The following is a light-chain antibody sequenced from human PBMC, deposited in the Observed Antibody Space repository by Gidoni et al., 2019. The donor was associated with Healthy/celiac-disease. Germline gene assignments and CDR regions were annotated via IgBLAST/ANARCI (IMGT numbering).Light chain of an antibody. V-gene: IGLV2-14*03. Sequence: QSALTQPASVSGSPGQSITISCTGTSSDVGGYNYVSWYQQNPGKATNLMIYDVSNRPSGVSNRFSGSKSGNTASLTISGLQAEDEADYYCSSYTSSSTGVFGTGTKVTVL. CDR1: SSDVGGYNY. J-gene: IGLJ1*01. CDR2: DVS. CDR3: SSYTSSSTGV.